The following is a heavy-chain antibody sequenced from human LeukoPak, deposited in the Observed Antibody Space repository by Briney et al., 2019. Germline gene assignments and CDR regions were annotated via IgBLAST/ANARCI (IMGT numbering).Heavy chain of an antibody. V-gene: IGHV1-2*02. CDR3: ARAPLRYFDWVLGY. D-gene: IGHD3-9*01. Sequence: GASVKVSCKAFEYSFIDYYIHWVRQAPGQGLEWMGWINPDSGGTKYAQKFQGRVTMTRDTSISTAYMELSRLRSDDTAVYYCARAPLRYFDWVLGYWGQGTLVTVSS. CDR1: EYSFIDYY. J-gene: IGHJ4*02. CDR2: INPDSGGT.